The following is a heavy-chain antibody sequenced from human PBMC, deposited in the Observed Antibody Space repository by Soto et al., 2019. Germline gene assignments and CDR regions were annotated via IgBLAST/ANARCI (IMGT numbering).Heavy chain of an antibody. CDR2: ISSSGSTI. Sequence: GGSLRLSCAASGFTFSSYEMNWVRQAPGKGLEWVSYISSSGSTIYYADSVKGRFTISRDNAKNSLYLQMNSLRAEDTAVYYCARAVGDGYNSDYDNWGQGTLVTVSS. J-gene: IGHJ4*02. CDR3: ARAVGDGYNSDYDN. CDR1: GFTFSSYE. D-gene: IGHD5-12*01. V-gene: IGHV3-48*03.